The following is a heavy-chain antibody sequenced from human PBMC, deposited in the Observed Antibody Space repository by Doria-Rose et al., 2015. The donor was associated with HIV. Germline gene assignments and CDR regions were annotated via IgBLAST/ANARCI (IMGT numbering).Heavy chain of an antibody. D-gene: IGHD5-12*01. V-gene: IGHV4-31*03. Sequence: GLVKPSQTLSVTCTVSGDSTTDGGYFWSWIRQHPGKALEWIGYIYFSGTTYYNPSLRSRINMSADASKGQFSLNLTSATAADTAIYYCARGSGFDRTLDYWGRGALVTVSS. CDR2: IYFSGTT. CDR3: ARGSGFDRTLDY. J-gene: IGHJ1*01. CDR1: GDSTTDGGYF.